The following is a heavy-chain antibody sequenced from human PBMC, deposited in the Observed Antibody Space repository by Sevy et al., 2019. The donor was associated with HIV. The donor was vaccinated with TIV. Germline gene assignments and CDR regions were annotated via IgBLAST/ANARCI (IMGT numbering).Heavy chain of an antibody. D-gene: IGHD3-22*01. V-gene: IGHV4-59*01. Sequence: SETLSLTCTVSGGSISTYYWSWIRQPPGKGLEWIGYIYYSGSTNSSPSLKSRVTISVDTSRNQFSLNLTSVTAADTAVYYCARGYYSNFYYWGQGILVTVSS. J-gene: IGHJ4*02. CDR3: ARGYYSNFYY. CDR1: GGSISTYY. CDR2: IYYSGST.